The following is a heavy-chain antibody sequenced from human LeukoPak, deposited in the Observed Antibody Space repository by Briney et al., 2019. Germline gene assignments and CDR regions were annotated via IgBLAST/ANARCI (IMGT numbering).Heavy chain of an antibody. Sequence: PGGSLRLSCAASGFSFRSYEFYWVRQAPGKGLEWISYISSGGSTIKYADSVKGRFTISRDDAKQSLYLQMNSLRAEDTAIYYCGAAWQFVSAFDIWGQGTLVTVSS. CDR1: GFSFRSYE. V-gene: IGHV3-48*03. CDR2: ISSGGSTI. D-gene: IGHD3-16*02. CDR3: GAAWQFVSAFDI. J-gene: IGHJ3*02.